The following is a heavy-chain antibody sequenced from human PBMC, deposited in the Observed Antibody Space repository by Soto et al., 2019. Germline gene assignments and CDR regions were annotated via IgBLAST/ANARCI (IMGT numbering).Heavy chain of an antibody. V-gene: IGHV1-46*01. CDR1: GYTFTSYY. D-gene: IGHD3-3*01. J-gene: IGHJ6*02. Sequence: ASVKVSCKASGYTFTSYYMHWVRQAPGQGLEWMGIINPSGGSTSYAQKFQGRVTMTRDTSTSTVYMELSSLRSEDTAVYYCARDGFITIFGVVTPYYYYGMDVWGQGTTVTVSS. CDR2: INPSGGST. CDR3: ARDGFITIFGVVTPYYYYGMDV.